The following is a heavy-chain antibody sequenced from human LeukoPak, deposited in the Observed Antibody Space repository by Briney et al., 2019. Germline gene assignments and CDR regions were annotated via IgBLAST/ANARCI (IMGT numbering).Heavy chain of an antibody. CDR3: ARSGPDGHYFDY. CDR1: GFTVSSNY. J-gene: IGHJ4*02. V-gene: IGHV3-11*06. Sequence: GGSLRLSCAASGFTVSSNYMSWIRQAPGKGLEWVSLISSSFNYIYYADSVKGRFTISRDNAKNSLYLQMNSLRAEDTAVYYCARSGPDGHYFDYWGQGTLVTVSS. CDR2: ISSSFNYI. D-gene: IGHD3-10*01.